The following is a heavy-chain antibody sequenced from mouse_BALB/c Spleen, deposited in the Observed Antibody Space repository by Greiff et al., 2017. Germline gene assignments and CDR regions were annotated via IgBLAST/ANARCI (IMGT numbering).Heavy chain of an antibody. V-gene: IGHV5-6-3*01. CDR1: GFTFSSYG. CDR3: ARDRHYGYYWYFDV. Sequence: EVQLVESGGGLVQPGGSLKLSCAASGFTFSSYGMSWVRQTPDKRLELVATINSNGGSTYYPDSVKGRFTISRDNAKNTLYLQMSSLKSEDTAMYYCARDRHYGYYWYFDVWGAGTTVTVSS. J-gene: IGHJ1*01. D-gene: IGHD1-2*01. CDR2: INSNGGST.